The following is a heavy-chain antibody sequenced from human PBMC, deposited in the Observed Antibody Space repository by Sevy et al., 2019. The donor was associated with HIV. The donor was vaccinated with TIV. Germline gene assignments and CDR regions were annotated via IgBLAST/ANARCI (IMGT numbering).Heavy chain of an antibody. D-gene: IGHD4-17*01. CDR3: ARDRRNYGGQYFDH. CDR1: GFTFSDYY. CDR2: ISSGSSHT. Sequence: GGSLRLSCAASGFTFSDYYMSWVRQAPGKGLEWISDISSGSSHTNDADSVKGRFTISRDNAKNSLYLEMNSLRVEDTAVYYCARDRRNYGGQYFDHWGQGTLVTVSS. J-gene: IGHJ4*02. V-gene: IGHV3-11*06.